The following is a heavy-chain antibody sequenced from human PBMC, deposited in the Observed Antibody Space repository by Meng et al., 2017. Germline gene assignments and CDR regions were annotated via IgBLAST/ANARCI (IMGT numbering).Heavy chain of an antibody. J-gene: IGHJ2*01. CDR2: INHSGST. V-gene: IGHV4-34*01. CDR1: GGSFSGYY. Sequence: QVQLWQWGAGLLKPSETLSLTCAVYGGSFSGYYWSWIRQPPGKGLEWIGEINHSGSTNYNPSLKSRVTISVDTSKNQFSLKLSSVTAADTAVYYCARGRTRRGNYDSSGYLRYFDLWGRGTLVTVSS. D-gene: IGHD3-22*01. CDR3: ARGRTRRGNYDSSGYLRYFDL.